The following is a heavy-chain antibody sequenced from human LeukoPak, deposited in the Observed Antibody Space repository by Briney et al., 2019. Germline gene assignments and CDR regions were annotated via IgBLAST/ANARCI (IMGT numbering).Heavy chain of an antibody. D-gene: IGHD5-12*01. CDR2: INWDGGGT. Sequence: GGSLRLSCAVSGFTFYDHGMSWVRQAPGKGLEWVSGINWDGGGTGYADSVKGRFTISRDNAKNSLYLQMNSLRAEDTAVYYCARSTFGGYDSAFPWGQGTLVTVSS. J-gene: IGHJ5*02. CDR1: GFTFYDHG. V-gene: IGHV3-20*04. CDR3: ARSTFGGYDSAFP.